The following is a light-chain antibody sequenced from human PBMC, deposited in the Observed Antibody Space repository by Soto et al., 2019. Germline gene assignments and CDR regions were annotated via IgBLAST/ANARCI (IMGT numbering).Light chain of an antibody. CDR3: GTWDSILSVNYV. CDR1: SSNIGNNY. J-gene: IGLJ1*01. Sequence: QSVLTQPPSVSAAPGQKVTISCSGSSSNIGNNYVSWYQQLPGTAPKLLIYDNNKRPSGIPDRFSGSKSGTSATLGITGLQTGDEADYYCGTWDSILSVNYVFGTGTKLTVL. CDR2: DNN. V-gene: IGLV1-51*01.